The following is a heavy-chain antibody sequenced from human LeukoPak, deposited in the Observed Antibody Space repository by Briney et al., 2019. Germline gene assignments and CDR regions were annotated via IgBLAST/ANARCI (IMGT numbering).Heavy chain of an antibody. CDR2: IYPGDSDT. J-gene: IGHJ5*02. D-gene: IGHD3-16*02. CDR1: GYSFTSYW. CDR3: ARRPVLERLGELSFLNWFDP. V-gene: IGHV5-51*01. Sequence: PGESLKISCKGSGYSFTSYWIGWVRQMPGKGLEWMGIIYPGDSDTRYSPSFQGQVTISADKSISTAYLQWSSLKASDTAMCYCARRPVLERLGELSFLNWFDPWGQGTLVTVSS.